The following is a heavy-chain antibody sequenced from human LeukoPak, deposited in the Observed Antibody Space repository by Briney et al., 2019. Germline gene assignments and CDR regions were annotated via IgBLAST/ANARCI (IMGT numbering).Heavy chain of an antibody. J-gene: IGHJ3*02. CDR3: ARPYSSGLDDAFDI. D-gene: IGHD6-19*01. Sequence: ASVKVSCKASGYTVTSYGISWVRQAPGQGLEWRGWISAYNGNTNYAQKLQGRVTMTTDTSTSTAYMELRSLRSDDTAVYYCARPYSSGLDDAFDIWGQGTMVTVSS. V-gene: IGHV1-18*01. CDR1: GYTVTSYG. CDR2: ISAYNGNT.